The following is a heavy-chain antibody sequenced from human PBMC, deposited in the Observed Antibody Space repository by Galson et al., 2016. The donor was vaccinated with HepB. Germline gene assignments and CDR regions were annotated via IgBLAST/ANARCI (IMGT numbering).Heavy chain of an antibody. D-gene: IGHD6-19*01. J-gene: IGHJ4*02. Sequence: RLSCAASGFTFSSYAMTWVRQAPGKGLQWVSVISGNSGNTNYADSVRGRFTISRDNSRNTLYLQMNSLTFEDTAVYYCAKRSLAGAADYWGQGTLVTVSS. CDR2: ISGNSGNT. CDR1: GFTFSSYA. CDR3: AKRSLAGAADY. V-gene: IGHV3-23*01.